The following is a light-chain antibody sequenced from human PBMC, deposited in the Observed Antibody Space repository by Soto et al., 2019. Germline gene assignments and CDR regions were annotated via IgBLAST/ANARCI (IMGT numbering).Light chain of an antibody. Sequence: DIQMTQSPSSLSASVGARVTITCRASQGISNYLAWYQQKPGKVPKLLIYAASTLQSGVPSRFSGSGSGTDFTLTISSLQPEDVATYYCQKYNSAPTWTFGQGTKVDIK. CDR2: AAS. CDR1: QGISNY. CDR3: QKYNSAPTWT. J-gene: IGKJ1*01. V-gene: IGKV1-27*01.